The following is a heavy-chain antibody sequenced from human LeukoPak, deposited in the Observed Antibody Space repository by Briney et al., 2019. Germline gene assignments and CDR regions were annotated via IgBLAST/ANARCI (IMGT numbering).Heavy chain of an antibody. CDR1: GFTFTTCA. V-gene: IGHV3-23*01. D-gene: IGHD5-18*01. Sequence: GGSLRLSCAASGFTFTTCAMSWVRQAPGKGLEWVSGISGGGSSNYADSVKGRFTISRDNSKNTLYLQMNSLRAEDTAVYYCAKGSGQIQLWSNFDYWGQGTLVTVSS. CDR2: ISGGGSS. J-gene: IGHJ4*02. CDR3: AKGSGQIQLWSNFDY.